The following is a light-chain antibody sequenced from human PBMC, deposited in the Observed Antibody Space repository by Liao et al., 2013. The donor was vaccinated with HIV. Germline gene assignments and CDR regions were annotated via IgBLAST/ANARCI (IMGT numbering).Light chain of an antibody. V-gene: IGLV3-21*04. J-gene: IGLJ1*01. Sequence: SYELTQAPSVSVAPGKTARITCGGNNIGSKGVHWYQQRPGQAPILVIYHYNERPSGIPERLTASNSGNTATLTISRVEAGDEADYYCQVWDSSSDHRIFGTGTKVTVL. CDR3: QVWDSSSDHRI. CDR2: HYN. CDR1: NIGSKG.